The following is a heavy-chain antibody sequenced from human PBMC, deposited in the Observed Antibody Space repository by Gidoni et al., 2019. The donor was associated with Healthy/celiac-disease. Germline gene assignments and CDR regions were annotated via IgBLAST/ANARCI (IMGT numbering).Heavy chain of an antibody. CDR2: IYTSGST. D-gene: IGHD4-17*01. CDR3: AREHWNGDYEGYYFDY. J-gene: IGHJ4*02. CDR1: GGSISSYY. V-gene: IGHV4-4*07. Sequence: QVQLQESGPGLVKPSETLSLTCTVSGGSISSYYWSWIRQPAGKGLEWIGRIYTSGSTNYNPALKSRVTMSVDTSKNQFSLKLSSVTAADTAVYYCAREHWNGDYEGYYFDYWGQGTLVTVSS.